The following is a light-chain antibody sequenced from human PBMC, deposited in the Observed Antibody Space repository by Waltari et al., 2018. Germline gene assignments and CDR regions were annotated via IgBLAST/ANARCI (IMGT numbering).Light chain of an antibody. V-gene: IGKV3-20*01. CDR3: QKYGTLPAT. CDR2: DAS. CDR1: QSVSRT. J-gene: IGKJ1*01. Sequence: TLSCRASQSVSRTLAWYQQKPGQAPRLLIYDASTRATGIPDRFSGSGSGTDFSLTISRLEPEDFAVYYCQKYGTLPATFGQGTKVENK.